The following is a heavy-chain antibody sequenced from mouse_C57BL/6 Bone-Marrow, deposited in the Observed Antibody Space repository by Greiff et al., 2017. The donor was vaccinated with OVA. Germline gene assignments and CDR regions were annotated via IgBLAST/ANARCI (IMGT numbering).Heavy chain of an antibody. D-gene: IGHD4-1*01. CDR1: GYTFTSYW. Sequence: QVQLQQPGAELVKPGASVKLSCKASGYTFTSYWMQWVKQRPGQGLEWIGEIDPSDSYTNYNQKFKGKATLTVDTSSSTAYMQLSSLTSEDSAVYYCASARTGTDFDVWGTGTTVTVSS. CDR3: ASARTGTDFDV. CDR2: IDPSDSYT. V-gene: IGHV1-50*01. J-gene: IGHJ1*03.